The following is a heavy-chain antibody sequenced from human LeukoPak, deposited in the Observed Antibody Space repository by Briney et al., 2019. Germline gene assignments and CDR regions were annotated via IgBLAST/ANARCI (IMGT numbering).Heavy chain of an antibody. Sequence: KASQTLSLTCTVSGGSISSGGYYWSWIRQHPGKGLEWIGYIYYSGSTYYNPSLKSRVTISVDTSKNQFSLKLSSVTAADTAVYYCARDSAYYDILTGYWRTYNWFDPWGLGTLVTVSS. CDR3: ARDSAYYDILTGYWRTYNWFDP. V-gene: IGHV4-31*03. CDR1: GGSISSGGYY. D-gene: IGHD3-9*01. J-gene: IGHJ5*02. CDR2: IYYSGST.